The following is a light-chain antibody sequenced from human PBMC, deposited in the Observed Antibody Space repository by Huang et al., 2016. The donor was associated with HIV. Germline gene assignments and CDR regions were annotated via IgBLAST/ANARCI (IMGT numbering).Light chain of an antibody. CDR2: GAS. CDR1: ENVSKNY. Sequence: EIVLTQSPGTLSLSPGESATLPCRASENVSKNYLVWYQQKPGQPPRRLIDGASSRAAGIPDRVSGSGSGTDFTLTITRLEPEDFAVYYCQQYGTSPRTFGGGTRVEI. CDR3: QQYGTSPRT. J-gene: IGKJ4*01. V-gene: IGKV3-20*01.